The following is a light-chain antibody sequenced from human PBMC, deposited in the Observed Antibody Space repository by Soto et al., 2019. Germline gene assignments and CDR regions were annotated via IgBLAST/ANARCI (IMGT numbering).Light chain of an antibody. CDR1: QSVGSS. Sequence: EVVLTQSPVTLSLSPGERATLSCGASQSVGSSLAWYQQKPGQAPRLLIYGASIRATGIPARFSGSGSGSAFTLTISTLQSEDFAVYYCQQYNNWPPYTFGQGTKVDI. CDR3: QQYNNWPPYT. V-gene: IGKV3-15*01. J-gene: IGKJ2*01. CDR2: GAS.